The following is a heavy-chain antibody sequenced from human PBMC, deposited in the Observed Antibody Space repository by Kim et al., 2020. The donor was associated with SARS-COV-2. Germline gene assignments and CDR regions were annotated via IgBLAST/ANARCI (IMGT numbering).Heavy chain of an antibody. D-gene: IGHD4-17*01. CDR3: ARYGDYGGWYEYYFDY. Sequence: GGSLRLSCAASGFTFSSYEMNWVRQAPGKGLEWVAYISSSGSTIYYADSVKSRFTISRDNDKNSLYLQMNSLRAEDTAVYYCARYGDYGGWYEYYFDYWGQITLGTVSS. J-gene: IGHJ4*02. CDR2: ISSSGSTI. V-gene: IGHV3-48*03. CDR1: GFTFSSYE.